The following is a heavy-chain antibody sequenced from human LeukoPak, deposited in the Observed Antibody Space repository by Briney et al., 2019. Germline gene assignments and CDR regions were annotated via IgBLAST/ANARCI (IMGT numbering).Heavy chain of an antibody. D-gene: IGHD6-19*01. Sequence: GGSLRLSCAASGFTFSDYYMSWIRQAPGKGLEWVSYISSSGSTIYYADSVRGRFTISRDNAKNSLYLQMNSLRAEDTAVYYCARDPDRQWLVLWHYFDYWGQGTLVTVSS. CDR2: ISSSGSTI. V-gene: IGHV3-11*01. CDR3: ARDPDRQWLVLWHYFDY. CDR1: GFTFSDYY. J-gene: IGHJ4*02.